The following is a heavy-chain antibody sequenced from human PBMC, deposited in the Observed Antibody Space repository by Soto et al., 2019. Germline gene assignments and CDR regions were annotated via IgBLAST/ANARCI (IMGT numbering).Heavy chain of an antibody. V-gene: IGHV3-48*03. CDR2: ISSSGTII. CDR1: GFTLNTYE. J-gene: IGHJ4*02. CDR3: ARGSKIEGWFDY. Sequence: PGGSLRLSCAASGFTLNTYEMNWVRQAPGKGLEWVSYISSSGTIISYADSGKGRFTISRDNAKNSLYLQMNSLRVEDTAVYYCARGSKIEGWFDYWGQGSLVTVSS. D-gene: IGHD3-22*01.